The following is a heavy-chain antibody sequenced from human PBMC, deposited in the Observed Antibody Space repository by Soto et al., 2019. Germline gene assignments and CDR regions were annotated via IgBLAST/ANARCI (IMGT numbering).Heavy chain of an antibody. CDR1: GYTFTSYY. D-gene: IGHD3-3*01. Sequence: ASVKVSCKASGYTFTSYYMHWVRQAPGQGLEWMGIINPSGGSTSYAQKFQGRVTMTRDTSTSTVYMELSSLRSEDTAVYYCAREAMYYDFWSGPPFDPWGQGTLVTVS. J-gene: IGHJ5*02. CDR2: INPSGGST. V-gene: IGHV1-46*01. CDR3: AREAMYYDFWSGPPFDP.